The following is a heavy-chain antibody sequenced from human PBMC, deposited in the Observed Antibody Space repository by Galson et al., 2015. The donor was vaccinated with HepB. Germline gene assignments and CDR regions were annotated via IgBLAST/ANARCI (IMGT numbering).Heavy chain of an antibody. J-gene: IGHJ2*01. Sequence: QSGAEVKKPGESLRISCKGSGYSFASYWISWVRQMPGKGLEWMGRIDPSDSYTNYSPSFQGHVTISADKSTSTAYLQWSSLKASDTAMYYCARQHLGAWYFDLWGRGTLVTVSS. D-gene: IGHD6-13*01. V-gene: IGHV5-10-1*01. CDR3: ARQHLGAWYFDL. CDR1: GYSFASYW. CDR2: IDPSDSYT.